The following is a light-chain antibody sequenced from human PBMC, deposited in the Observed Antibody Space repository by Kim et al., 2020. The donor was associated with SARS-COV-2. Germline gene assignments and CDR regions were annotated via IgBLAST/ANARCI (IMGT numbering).Light chain of an antibody. CDR2: EVD. CDR3: SSYIRGSTNYV. CDR1: TSDVGCYKY. Sequence: IAFPFTRTTSDVGCYKYVSWYQQHPGKAPKLLVYEVDNRPSGVSIRFSGSKSGNTASLTISGLQAEDEADYYCSSYIRGSTNYVFGTGTKVTVL. V-gene: IGLV2-14*01. J-gene: IGLJ1*01.